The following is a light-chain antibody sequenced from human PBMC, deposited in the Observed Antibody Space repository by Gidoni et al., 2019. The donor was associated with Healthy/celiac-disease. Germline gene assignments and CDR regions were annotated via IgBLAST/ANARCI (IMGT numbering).Light chain of an antibody. CDR2: YAS. J-gene: IGKJ4*01. CDR3: QQRSNLLT. CDR1: KSVSSY. Sequence: DIVLTQSPATLSFAPGERATLSCRASKSVSSYLAWYQQKPGQAPRLLIYYASNRATGIPARFSGSGSGTDFTLTISSLEPEDFAVYYCQQRSNLLTFGGGTKVEIK. V-gene: IGKV3-11*01.